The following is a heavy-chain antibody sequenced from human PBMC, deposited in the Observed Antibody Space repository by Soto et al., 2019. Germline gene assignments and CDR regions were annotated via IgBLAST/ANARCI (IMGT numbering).Heavy chain of an antibody. CDR3: ARANYDSSGSYYYYGMDV. CDR1: GGTFSSYA. Sequence: ASVKVSCKASGGTFSSYAISWVRQAPGQGLEWMGGIIPIFGTANYAQKLQGRVTITADESTSTAYMELSSLRSEDTAVYYCARANYDSSGSYYYYGMDVWGQGTTVTVSS. D-gene: IGHD3-22*01. CDR2: IIPIFGTA. J-gene: IGHJ6*02. V-gene: IGHV1-69*13.